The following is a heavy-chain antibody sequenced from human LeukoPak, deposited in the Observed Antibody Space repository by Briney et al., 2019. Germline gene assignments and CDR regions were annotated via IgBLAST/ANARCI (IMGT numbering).Heavy chain of an antibody. CDR1: GFTVSSNY. J-gene: IGHJ4*02. Sequence: PGGSLRLSCAASGFTVSSNYMSWVRQAPGKGLEWVSVIYSGGSTYYADSVKGRFTISRDNSKNTLYLQMNSLRAEDTAVYYCAREYGSGSYYYDYWGQGTLVTVSS. D-gene: IGHD3-10*01. CDR3: AREYGSGSYYYDY. V-gene: IGHV3-53*01. CDR2: IYSGGST.